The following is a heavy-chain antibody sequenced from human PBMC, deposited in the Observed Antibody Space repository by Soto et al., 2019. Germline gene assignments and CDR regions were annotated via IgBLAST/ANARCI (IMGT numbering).Heavy chain of an antibody. Sequence: QVQLVQSGAEVKKPGSSVKVSCKASGGTFSSYAISWVRQAPGQGLAWMGGIIPIFGTANYAQMFQGRVTISADESTSIAYMGLRSLSSEDTAVYYCANGREDGYNNEYYHHAGHGTLVTVST. V-gene: IGHV1-69*01. CDR2: IIPIFGTA. CDR1: GGTFSSYA. D-gene: IGHD5-12*01. J-gene: IGHJ1*01. CDR3: ANGREDGYNNEYYHH.